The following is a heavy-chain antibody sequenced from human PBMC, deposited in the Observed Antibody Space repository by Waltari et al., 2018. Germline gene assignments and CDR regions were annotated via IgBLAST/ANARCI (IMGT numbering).Heavy chain of an antibody. CDR2: MSGRGADT. CDR3: AKDPPGSYYEGFDE. V-gene: IGHV3-23*04. CDR1: GFRFSLYG. Sequence: EANLAESGGGLVQPGGSLRLSCTASGFRFSLYGMSWVRQAPGNGLEGVSAMSGRGADTFYADSVKDRFVISRDNSKNTVFLEMNSLRAEDTALYYCAKDPPGSYYEGFDEWGQGTMVTVSS. J-gene: IGHJ3*01. D-gene: IGHD1-26*01.